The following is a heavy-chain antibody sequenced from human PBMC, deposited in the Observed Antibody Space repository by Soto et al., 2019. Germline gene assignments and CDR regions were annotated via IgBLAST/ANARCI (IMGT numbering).Heavy chain of an antibody. D-gene: IGHD3-10*01. J-gene: IGHJ6*04. CDR1: GGSGSSGSAA. V-gene: IGHV6-1*01. CDR3: TGITWFRGMDV. Sequence: QTCSLTCAMSGGSGSSGSAAVVWIMKSPSRGLEWLGRTYYKSKWNNDYALSVKSRITINPDTSKNQFSLHLYSVTPEDTAVYYCTGITWFRGMDVWGKGTPVTVSS. CDR2: TYYKSKWNN.